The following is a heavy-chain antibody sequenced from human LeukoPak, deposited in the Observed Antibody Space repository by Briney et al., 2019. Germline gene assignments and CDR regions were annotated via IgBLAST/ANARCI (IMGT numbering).Heavy chain of an antibody. CDR1: GFTFDDYG. Sequence: GVSLTLSCVASGFTFDDYGMFWVRQTPGKGLEWVSSISWNSGIIAYADSVKGRFTIFRDNAKNSLYLQMNSLRVEDTAVYYCVKDRFFYDSGSKANWGQGTLVTVSS. V-gene: IGHV3-9*01. CDR3: VKDRFFYDSGSKAN. CDR2: ISWNSGII. J-gene: IGHJ4*02. D-gene: IGHD3-22*01.